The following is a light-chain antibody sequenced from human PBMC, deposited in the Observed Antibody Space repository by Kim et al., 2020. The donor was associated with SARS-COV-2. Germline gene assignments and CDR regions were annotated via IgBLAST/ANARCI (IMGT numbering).Light chain of an antibody. J-gene: IGLJ2*01. CDR3: QVWDSYSYHVV. CDR2: DDS. V-gene: IGLV3-21*02. CDR1: NIGTKS. Sequence: APGQTATITCGGPNIGTKSVHWYQQKPGQAPVLVVYDDSDRPSGIPDRISGSNSGNTATLTISRVEAGDEADFYCQVWDSYSYHVVFGAGTQLTVL.